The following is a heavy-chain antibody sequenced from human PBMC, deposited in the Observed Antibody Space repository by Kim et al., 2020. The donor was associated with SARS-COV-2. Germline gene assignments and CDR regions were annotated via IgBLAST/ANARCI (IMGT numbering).Heavy chain of an antibody. CDR1: GDSVSSSIAT. V-gene: IGHV6-1*01. CDR3: ARALAANTAFDI. J-gene: IGHJ3*02. Sequence: SQTLSLTCAISGDSVSSSIATWNWIRQSPSRGLEWLGRTYYRSKWYNDYAVSVKSRISINPDTSKNQFSLQLNSLTPEDTAVYSCARALAANTAFDIWGQGTMVTVSS. D-gene: IGHD2-8*01. CDR2: TYYRSKWYN.